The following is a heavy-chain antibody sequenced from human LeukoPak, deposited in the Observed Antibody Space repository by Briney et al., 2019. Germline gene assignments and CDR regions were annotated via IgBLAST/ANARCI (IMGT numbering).Heavy chain of an antibody. D-gene: IGHD2-21*02. V-gene: IGHV5-51*04. CDR2: IYPGDSDT. Sequence: GESLKISCKGSGYSFTSYWIGWVRQMPGKGLEWMGVIYPGDSDTRYSPSFQGQVTISADKPISTAYLQWSSLKASDTAMYYCARALAYCGGDCYSGAFDIWGQGTMVTVSS. J-gene: IGHJ3*02. CDR1: GYSFTSYW. CDR3: ARALAYCGGDCYSGAFDI.